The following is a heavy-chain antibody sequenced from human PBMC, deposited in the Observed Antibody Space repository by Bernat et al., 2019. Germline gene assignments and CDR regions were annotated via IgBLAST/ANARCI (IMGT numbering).Heavy chain of an antibody. CDR1: GYTFTSYG. CDR3: ARAPWDIVVVVAVTHWFDP. D-gene: IGHD2-15*01. V-gene: IGHV1-18*01. CDR2: ISAYNGNT. J-gene: IGHJ5*02. Sequence: QVQLVQSGAEVKKPGASVKVSCKASGYTFTSYGISWVRQAPGQGLEWMGWISAYNGNTNYAQKLQGRVTMTTDTSTSTAYMELRSLRSDDTAVYYCARAPWDIVVVVAVTHWFDPWGQGTLVTVSS.